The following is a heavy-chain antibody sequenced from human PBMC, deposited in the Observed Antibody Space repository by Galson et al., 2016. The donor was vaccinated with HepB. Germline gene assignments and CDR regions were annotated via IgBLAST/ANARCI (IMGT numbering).Heavy chain of an antibody. CDR2: VSAGGSTL. CDR1: GFTFSSYG. J-gene: IGHJ4*02. CDR3: AKEGESVLSRYSFDY. Sequence: SLRLSCAASGFTFSSYGMHWVRQAPGKGLEWVAVVSAGGSTLYYADSVKGRFTISRDNSKNTVYLQMNSLRAEDTAVYYCAKEGESVLSRYSFDYWGQGTLATVSS. D-gene: IGHD5/OR15-5a*01. V-gene: IGHV3-30*18.